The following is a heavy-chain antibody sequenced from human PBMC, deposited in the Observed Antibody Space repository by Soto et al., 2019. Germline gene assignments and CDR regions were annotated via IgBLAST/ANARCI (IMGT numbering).Heavy chain of an antibody. CDR2: VYWDDDK. D-gene: IGHD2-21*01. CDR1: GVSLSTSGMG. Sequence: QVTLKESGPTLVKPTQTLTLTCTFSGVSLSTSGMGVGWIRQPPGKALEWLALVYWDDDKRYSQSLKSRLTITKDPSKNQVVLTMTYMDPVDTATYYCAHMIEGAFFDPWGQGTLVTVSS. CDR3: AHMIEGAFFDP. V-gene: IGHV2-5*02. J-gene: IGHJ5*02.